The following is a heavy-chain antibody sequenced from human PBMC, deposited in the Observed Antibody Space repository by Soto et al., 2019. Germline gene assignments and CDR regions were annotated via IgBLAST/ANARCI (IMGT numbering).Heavy chain of an antibody. Sequence: SETLSITCAVYGGSFRGYSWSWIRQPPGEWLEWIGEITHSGSTNHNTSLKSRVTISVDTSKNQFSLKLSSVTAADTAGYYCASRTYEYVGGRDRYWYFDLWGRSTLVTAYS. CDR1: GGSFRGYS. CDR3: ASRTYEYVGGRDRYWYFDL. D-gene: IGHD3-16*01. CDR2: ITHSGST. V-gene: IGHV4-34*01. J-gene: IGHJ2*01.